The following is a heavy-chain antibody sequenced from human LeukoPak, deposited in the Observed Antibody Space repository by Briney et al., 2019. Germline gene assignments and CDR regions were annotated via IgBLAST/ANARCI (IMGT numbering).Heavy chain of an antibody. J-gene: IGHJ4*02. CDR2: ISTSSNTI. CDR3: ARGAAHSYGYFSDY. V-gene: IGHV3-48*01. D-gene: IGHD3-22*01. Sequence: GGSLRLSCATTGLIFSDYSMSWVRQAPRKGLEWLSFISTSSNTIYYADSVKGRFTVSRDNAKNSLYLQMNSLTGEDTAAYYCARGAAHSYGYFSDYWGQGILVIVSS. CDR1: GLIFSDYS.